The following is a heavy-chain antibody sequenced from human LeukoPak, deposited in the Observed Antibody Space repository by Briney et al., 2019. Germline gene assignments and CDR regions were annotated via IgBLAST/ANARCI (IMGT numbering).Heavy chain of an antibody. V-gene: IGHV4-59*01. CDR1: GGSISSYY. CDR2: IYYSGST. J-gene: IGHJ5*02. Sequence: PSETLSLTCTVSGGSISSYYWSWIRQPPGKGLEWIGYIYYSGSTNYNPSLKSRVTISVDTSKNQFSLKLSSVTAADTAVYYCARVYSSSWYRNWFDPWGQGTLVTVSS. D-gene: IGHD6-13*01. CDR3: ARVYSSSWYRNWFDP.